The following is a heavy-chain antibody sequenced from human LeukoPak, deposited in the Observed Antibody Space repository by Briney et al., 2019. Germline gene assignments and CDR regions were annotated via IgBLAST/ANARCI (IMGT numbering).Heavy chain of an antibody. Sequence: ASVKVSCXASGYTFTGYYMHWVRQAPGQGLEWMGRINPNSGGTNYAQKFQGRVTMARDTSISTAYMELSRLRSDDTAVYYCARDPPQQPGVPASAFDIWGQGTMVTVSS. D-gene: IGHD6-13*01. CDR2: INPNSGGT. CDR1: GYTFTGYY. CDR3: ARDPPQQPGVPASAFDI. V-gene: IGHV1-2*06. J-gene: IGHJ3*02.